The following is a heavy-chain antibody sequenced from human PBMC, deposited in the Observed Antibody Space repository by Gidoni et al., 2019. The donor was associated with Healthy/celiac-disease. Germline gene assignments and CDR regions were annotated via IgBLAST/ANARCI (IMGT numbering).Heavy chain of an antibody. Sequence: QVQLQESGPGLLKPPQTLSLTCTVSGGSISSGSYYWCWIRQPAGKGLEWIGRIYTSGSTNYNPSLKSRVTISVDTSKNQFSLKLSSVTAADTAVYYCARERVGATWFDYWGQGTLVTVSS. CDR1: GGSISSGSYY. D-gene: IGHD1-26*01. CDR2: IYTSGST. V-gene: IGHV4-61*02. CDR3: ARERVGATWFDY. J-gene: IGHJ4*02.